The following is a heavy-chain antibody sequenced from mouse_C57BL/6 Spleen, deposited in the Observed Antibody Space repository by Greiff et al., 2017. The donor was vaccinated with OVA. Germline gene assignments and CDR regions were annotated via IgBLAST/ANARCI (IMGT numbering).Heavy chain of an antibody. CDR2: ISSGGDYI. CDR3: TRDYDYDAAGAPWFAY. CDR1: GFTFSSYA. D-gene: IGHD2-4*01. V-gene: IGHV5-9-1*02. Sequence: DVMLVESGEGLVKPGGSLKLSCAASGFTFSSYAMSWVRQTPEKRLEWVAYISSGGDYIYYADTVKGRFTISRDNARNTLYLQMSSLKSEDTAMYYCTRDYDYDAAGAPWFAYWGQGTLVTVSA. J-gene: IGHJ3*01.